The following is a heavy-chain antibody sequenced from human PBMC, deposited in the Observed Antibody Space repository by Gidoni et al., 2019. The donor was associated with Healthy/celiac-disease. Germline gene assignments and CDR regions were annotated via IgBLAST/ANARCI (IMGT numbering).Heavy chain of an antibody. J-gene: IGHJ4*02. D-gene: IGHD3-3*01. CDR2: IYSGGST. V-gene: IGHV3-66*01. CDR1: GFTVSSTY. CDR3: ARDAASEQAFDY. Sequence: VQLVASGGGLVQPGGSLRLSCAASGFTVSSTYMSWVRQAPGKGLEWVSVIYSGGSTYYADSVKGRFTISRDKSKNTLYLQMNSLRAEDTAVYYCARDAASEQAFDYWGQGTLVTVSS.